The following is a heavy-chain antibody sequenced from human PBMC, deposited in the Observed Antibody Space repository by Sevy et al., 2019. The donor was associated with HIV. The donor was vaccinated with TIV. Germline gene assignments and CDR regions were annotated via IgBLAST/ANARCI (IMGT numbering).Heavy chain of an antibody. CDR2: IYTGGST. V-gene: IGHV3-53*01. D-gene: IGHD3-22*01. J-gene: IGHJ3*02. Sequence: GGSLRLSCAASEFTVSRNYMSWVRQAPGKGLEWVSVIYTGGSTYYADSVKGRFTISRDNSKNTLYLQMNSLRAEDTAVYYCARIDPTGYDSSGYYSGAFDIWGQGTMVTVSS. CDR1: EFTVSRNY. CDR3: ARIDPTGYDSSGYYSGAFDI.